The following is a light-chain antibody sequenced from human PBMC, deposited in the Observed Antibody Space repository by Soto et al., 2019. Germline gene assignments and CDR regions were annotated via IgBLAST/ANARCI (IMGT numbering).Light chain of an antibody. V-gene: IGKV3-15*01. CDR1: QSVSSK. CDR2: SAS. Sequence: EIVMTQSPATLSLSPGQRATLSCRASQSVSSKLAWYQQRPGQAPRLLIYSASTRATGIPARFSGSGSGTEFTLNISSLQSEDFAVYYCHQYTHWLTWTFGQGTKVEIK. CDR3: HQYTHWLTWT. J-gene: IGKJ1*01.